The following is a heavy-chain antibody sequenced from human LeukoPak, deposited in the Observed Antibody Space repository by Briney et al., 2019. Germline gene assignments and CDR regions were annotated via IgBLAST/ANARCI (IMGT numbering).Heavy chain of an antibody. CDR3: TSLVAAAGPYYYYGMDV. J-gene: IGHJ6*02. V-gene: IGHV3-30*02. Sequence: GGSLRLSCSASGFTFSSYGMHWVRQAPGKGLEWVAFIRYDGSNKYYADSEKGRFTISRDNSKNTLYLQMNSLRAEDTAVYYCTSLVAAAGPYYYYGMDVWGQGTTVTVSS. CDR1: GFTFSSYG. CDR2: IRYDGSNK. D-gene: IGHD6-13*01.